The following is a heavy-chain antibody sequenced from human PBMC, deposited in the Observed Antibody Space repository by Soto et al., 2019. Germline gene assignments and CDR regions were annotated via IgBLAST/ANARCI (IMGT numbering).Heavy chain of an antibody. V-gene: IGHV4-30-4*01. J-gene: IGHJ4*02. D-gene: IGHD3-22*01. CDR3: ARAPQAYYYDSSGDMDFDY. Sequence: SETLSLTCTVSGGSISSGDYYWSWIRQPPGKGLERIGYIYYSGSTYYNPSFKSRVTISVDTSKNQFSLKLSFVTAADTAVFYCARAPQAYYYDSSGDMDFDYWGQGTLVTVSS. CDR1: GGSISSGDYY. CDR2: IYYSGST.